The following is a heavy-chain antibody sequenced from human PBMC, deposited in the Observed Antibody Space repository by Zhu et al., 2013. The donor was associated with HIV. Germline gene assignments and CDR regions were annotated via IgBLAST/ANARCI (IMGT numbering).Heavy chain of an antibody. CDR1: GGSISSSNW. D-gene: IGHD3-16*02. CDR3: AKDKSLSRSSLAFDI. CDR2: IYHSGST. Sequence: QVQLQESGPGLVKPSGTLSLTCAVSGGSISSSNWWSWVRQPPGKGLEWIGEIYHSGSTNYDPSLKGRVTISVDISKNQFSLKLSSVTAADTAVYYCAKDKSLSRSSLAFDIWGQGTGGHRLF. V-gene: IGHV4-4*02. J-gene: IGHJ3*02.